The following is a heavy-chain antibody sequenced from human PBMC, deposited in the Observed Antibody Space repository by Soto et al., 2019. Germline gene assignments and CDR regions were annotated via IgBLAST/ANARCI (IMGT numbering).Heavy chain of an antibody. D-gene: IGHD6-13*01. CDR2: IWYDGSNK. CDR1: GFTFSSYG. J-gene: IGHJ5*02. Sequence: QVQLVESGGGVVQPVRSLRLSCAASGFTFSSYGMHWVRQAPGKGLEWVAVIWYDGSNKYYADSVKGRFTISRDSSKNTLYLQMNSLRAEDTAVYYCARGGSSSWFLPFDPWGQGTLVTVSS. CDR3: ARGGSSSWFLPFDP. V-gene: IGHV3-33*01.